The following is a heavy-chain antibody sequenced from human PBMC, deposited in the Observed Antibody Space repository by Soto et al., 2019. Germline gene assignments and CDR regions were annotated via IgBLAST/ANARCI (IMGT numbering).Heavy chain of an antibody. CDR3: VHRQGLGYSSSWYYFDY. CDR2: ISAYNGNT. V-gene: IGHV1-18*01. CDR1: GYTFSSYA. D-gene: IGHD6-13*01. Sequence: ASLKVDCKTSGYTFSSYAISCVRHTNGQGLEWMGWISAYNGNTNYAQKLQGRVTMTADTSNNQVVLTLTNMDPVDTATYYCVHRQGLGYSSSWYYFDYWGQGTLVTVSS. J-gene: IGHJ4*02.